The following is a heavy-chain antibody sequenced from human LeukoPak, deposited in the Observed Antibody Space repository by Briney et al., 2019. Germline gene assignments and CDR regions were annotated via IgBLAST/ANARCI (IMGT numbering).Heavy chain of an antibody. J-gene: IGHJ5*02. V-gene: IGHV3-30*04. CDR2: ISYDGSNK. CDR3: AREGRYCSGGSCYDWFDL. CDR1: GFTFRSYA. Sequence: SGRSLRLSCAASGFTFRSYAMLWVRQAPGKGLEWVAVISYDGSNKCYADSVKGRFTISRDNSKNTLYLQMNSLRAEDTAVYYCAREGRYCSGGSCYDWFDLWGQGTLVTVTS. D-gene: IGHD2-15*01.